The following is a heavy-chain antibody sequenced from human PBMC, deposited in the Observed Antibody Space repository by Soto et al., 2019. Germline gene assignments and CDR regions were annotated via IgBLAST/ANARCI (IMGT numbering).Heavy chain of an antibody. CDR3: ARVAIRNYYMEV. CDR1: GYTFTSYG. V-gene: IGHV1-18*01. CDR2: ISAYNGNT. J-gene: IGHJ6*03. D-gene: IGHD3-3*02. Sequence: ASLKVSCNTSGYTFTSYGIICVRQTPGQGLEWMGWISAYNGNTNYAQKLQGRVTMTTDTSTSTAYMELRSLRSDDTAVYYCARVAIRNYYMEVWGKGTTVTVSS.